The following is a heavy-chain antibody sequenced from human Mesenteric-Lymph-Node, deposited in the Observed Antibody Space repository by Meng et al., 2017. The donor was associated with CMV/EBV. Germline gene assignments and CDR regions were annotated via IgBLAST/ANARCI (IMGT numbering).Heavy chain of an antibody. CDR3: ARHQRWLKSEGGFNY. D-gene: IGHD4-23*01. CDR2: INHSGST. Sequence: QSQRQQWGPGLFRPSVTRSLTCTVYGGSFSGYCWSWIRPPPGKGLEWIGEINHSGSTNYNPSLKSRVTISVDTSKDQFSLKLSSVTAADTAVYYCARHQRWLKSEGGFNYWGQGTLVTVSS. CDR1: GGSFSGYC. V-gene: IGHV4-34*01. J-gene: IGHJ4*02.